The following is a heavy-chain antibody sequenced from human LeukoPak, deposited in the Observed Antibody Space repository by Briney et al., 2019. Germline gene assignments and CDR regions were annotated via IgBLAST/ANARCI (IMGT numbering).Heavy chain of an antibody. CDR3: ARFPGYSYGQRYFDY. J-gene: IGHJ4*02. V-gene: IGHV3-74*01. D-gene: IGHD5-18*01. CDR2: INSDGSST. CDR1: GFTFSSYW. Sequence: PGGSLRLSCAASGFTFSSYWMHWVRQAPGEGLVWVSRINSDGSSTSYADSVKGRFTISRDNAKNTLYLQMNSLRAEDTAVYYCARFPGYSYGQRYFDYWGQGTLVTVSS.